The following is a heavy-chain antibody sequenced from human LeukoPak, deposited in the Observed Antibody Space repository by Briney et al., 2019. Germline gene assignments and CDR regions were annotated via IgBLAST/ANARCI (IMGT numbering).Heavy chain of an antibody. V-gene: IGHV1-2*06. CDR3: ARAVAQQLVFDY. Sequence: GASVKVSCKASGYTFTGYYMHWVRQAPGQGVEWLGRINPNSGGTNYAQKFQGRVTMTRDTPISTAYMELSRLRSDDTAVYYCARAVAQQLVFDYWGQGTLVTVSS. J-gene: IGHJ4*02. D-gene: IGHD6-13*01. CDR2: INPNSGGT. CDR1: GYTFTGYY.